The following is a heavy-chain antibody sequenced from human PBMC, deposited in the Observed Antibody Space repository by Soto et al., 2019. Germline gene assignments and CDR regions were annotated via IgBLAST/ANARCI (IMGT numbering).Heavy chain of an antibody. CDR1: VFTFIRYA. J-gene: IGHJ4*02. V-gene: IGHV3-23*01. Sequence: GWSLRLCCESSVFTFIRYAMRWVRQAPGKGLEGVSAIRGSGGSTYYADSEKGRFTISRDNSKNSLYLQMNSLRAEDTAVYYCAKVVYDYVWGSYRPRGRLDYWGQGTLVTVSS. CDR2: IRGSGGST. D-gene: IGHD3-16*02. CDR3: AKVVYDYVWGSYRPRGRLDY.